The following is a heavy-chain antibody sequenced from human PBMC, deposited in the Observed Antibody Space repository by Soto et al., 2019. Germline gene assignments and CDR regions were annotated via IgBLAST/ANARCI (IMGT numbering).Heavy chain of an antibody. V-gene: IGHV3-11*01. J-gene: IGHJ4*02. CDR1: GFTFSEHY. Sequence: QVQLVESGGGLVKPGGSLRLSCAASGFTFSEHYMNWVRQAPGKGLEWVSYISSSAGTIYYVDSVKGRFTISRDNAKNSLYLQMDSLRAEDTAVYYCARGGDNDFLSGLNDYWGQGTLVTVS. D-gene: IGHD3-3*01. CDR3: ARGGDNDFLSGLNDY. CDR2: ISSSAGTI.